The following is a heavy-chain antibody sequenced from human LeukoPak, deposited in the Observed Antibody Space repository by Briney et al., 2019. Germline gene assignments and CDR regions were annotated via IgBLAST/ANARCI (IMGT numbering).Heavy chain of an antibody. J-gene: IGHJ6*04. Sequence: GGSLRLFCAASGFTFSNYSMNWVRQAPGKGLEWVSSVSTSSSYIYYADSVKGRFTISRDTAKNSLYLQMNSLRAEGTAVYYCARVRSEGSGNDYLFYYYGMDVWGKGTTVTVSS. V-gene: IGHV3-21*01. CDR3: ARVRSEGSGNDYLFYYYGMDV. CDR1: GFTFSNYS. D-gene: IGHD3-10*01. CDR2: VSTSSSYI.